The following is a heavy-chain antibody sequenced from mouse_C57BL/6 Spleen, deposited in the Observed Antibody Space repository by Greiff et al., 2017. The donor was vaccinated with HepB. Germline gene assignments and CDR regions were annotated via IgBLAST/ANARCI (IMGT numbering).Heavy chain of an antibody. CDR3: AIYYYGSSSYAMDY. CDR1: GFTFSDYG. J-gene: IGHJ4*01. Sequence: EVHLVESGGGLVKPGGSLKLSCAASGFTFSDYGMHWVRQAPEKGLEWVAYISSGSSTIYYADTVKGRFTISRDNAKNTLFLQMTSLRSEDTAMYYCAIYYYGSSSYAMDYWGQGTSVTVSS. D-gene: IGHD1-1*01. CDR2: ISSGSSTI. V-gene: IGHV5-17*01.